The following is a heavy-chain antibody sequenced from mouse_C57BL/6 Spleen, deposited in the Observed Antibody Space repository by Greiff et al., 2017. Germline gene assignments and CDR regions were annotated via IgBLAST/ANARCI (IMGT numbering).Heavy chain of an antibody. Sequence: QVQLQQPGAELVRPGSSVKLSCKASGYTFTSYWMHWVKQRPIQGLEWIGNIDPSDSETHYNQKFKDKATLTVDKSSSTAYMQLSSLTSEDSAVYYCARFRDYLYAMDYWGQGTSVTVSS. CDR1: GYTFTSYW. V-gene: IGHV1-52*01. J-gene: IGHJ4*01. CDR2: IDPSDSET. D-gene: IGHD2-4*01. CDR3: ARFRDYLYAMDY.